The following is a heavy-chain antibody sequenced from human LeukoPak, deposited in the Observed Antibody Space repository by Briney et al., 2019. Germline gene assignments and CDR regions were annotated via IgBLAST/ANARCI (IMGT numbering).Heavy chain of an antibody. D-gene: IGHD5-18*01. CDR3: AKDLSRGYSEYYFDY. CDR2: ISSSSSYI. V-gene: IGHV3-21*01. Sequence: KAGGSLRLSCAASGFTFSSYSMNWVRQAPGKGLEWVSSISSSSSYIYYADSVKGRFTISRDNAKNSLYLQMNSLRAEDTAVYYCAKDLSRGYSEYYFDYWGQGTLVTVSS. CDR1: GFTFSSYS. J-gene: IGHJ4*02.